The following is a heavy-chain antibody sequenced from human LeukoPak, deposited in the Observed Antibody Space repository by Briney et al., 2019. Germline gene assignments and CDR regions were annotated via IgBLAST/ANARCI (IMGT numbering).Heavy chain of an antibody. Sequence: ASVKVSCKASGGTFSSYAISWVRQATGQGLEWMGGIIPIFGTANYAQKFQGRVTITADESTSTAYMELSSLRSEDTAVYYCARDGKAAAGGFDYWGQGTLVTVSS. D-gene: IGHD6-13*01. J-gene: IGHJ4*02. V-gene: IGHV1-69*13. CDR3: ARDGKAAAGGFDY. CDR1: GGTFSSYA. CDR2: IIPIFGTA.